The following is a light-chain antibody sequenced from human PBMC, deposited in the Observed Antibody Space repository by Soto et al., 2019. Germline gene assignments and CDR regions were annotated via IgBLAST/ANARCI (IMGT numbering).Light chain of an antibody. CDR2: GVF. CDR3: QQFDYLIT. Sequence: EIVLTQSPGTLSLSPGERATLSCRASQTISGNYVAWYQQKTGQAPRLLIYGVFNRATGIPDRFSGSGSGTDFTLTITRLEPEDFAVYYCQQFDYLITFGQGTRLEIK. CDR1: QTISGNY. V-gene: IGKV3-20*01. J-gene: IGKJ5*01.